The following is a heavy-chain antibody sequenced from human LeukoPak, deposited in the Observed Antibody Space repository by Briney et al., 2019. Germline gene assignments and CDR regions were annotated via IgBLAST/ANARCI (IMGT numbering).Heavy chain of an antibody. V-gene: IGHV4-4*08. CDR1: GGSIFSYY. J-gene: IGHJ2*01. CDR3: ARRAYYDSSGYSPASCYFDL. Sequence: SETLSLTCTVSGGSIFSYYWNWIRQPPGKGLEWIGSIYSNGITNYSPSLRSRGSISIATPMIQFSLRLTSVTAADTAIYYCARRAYYDSSGYSPASCYFDLWGRGTLVTVSS. CDR2: IYSNGIT. D-gene: IGHD3-22*01.